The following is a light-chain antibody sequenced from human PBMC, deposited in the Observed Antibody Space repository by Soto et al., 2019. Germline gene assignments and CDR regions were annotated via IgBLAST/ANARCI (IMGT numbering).Light chain of an antibody. J-gene: IGKJ1*01. CDR1: QSISSW. V-gene: IGKV1-5*03. CDR3: QQYNSYLTWT. Sequence: DIQMTQSPSTLSASVGDRVTITCRASQSISSWLAWYQQKPGKAPKLLINKASSLESGVPSRFSGSGSGTEFTLTISSLQPDDFATYYCQQYNSYLTWTFGQGTKVEIK. CDR2: KAS.